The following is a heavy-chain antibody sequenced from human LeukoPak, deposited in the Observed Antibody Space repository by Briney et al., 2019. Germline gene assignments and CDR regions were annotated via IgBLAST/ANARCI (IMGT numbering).Heavy chain of an antibody. Sequence: GGSLRLSCAASGFTFSSYSMNWVRQAPGKGLEWVSSISSSSSYIYYADSVKGRFTISRDNAKNSLYLQMNSLRAEDTAVYYCARDFRVVALYYYGMDVWGQGTTVTVSS. D-gene: IGHD2-15*01. J-gene: IGHJ6*02. CDR1: GFTFSSYS. CDR2: ISSSSSYI. CDR3: ARDFRVVALYYYGMDV. V-gene: IGHV3-21*01.